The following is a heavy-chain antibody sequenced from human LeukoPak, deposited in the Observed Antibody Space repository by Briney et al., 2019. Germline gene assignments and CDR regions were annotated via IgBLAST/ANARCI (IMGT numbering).Heavy chain of an antibody. J-gene: IGHJ5*02. V-gene: IGHV4-31*03. D-gene: IGHD7-27*01. CDR1: GGSISSSCYY. Sequence: SETLSLTCTDSGGSISSSCYYWSWIRQLPGKGLEWIGYIFYTGRTYYNPSLKSRLTISVDTSKDQFSLKLSSVTAADTAVYYCERDRDPLGRNWFDPWGQGTLVTASS. CDR3: ERDRDPLGRNWFDP. CDR2: IFYTGRT.